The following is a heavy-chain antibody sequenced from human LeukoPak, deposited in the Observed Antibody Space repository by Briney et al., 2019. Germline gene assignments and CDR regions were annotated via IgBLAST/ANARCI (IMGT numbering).Heavy chain of an antibody. V-gene: IGHV4-34*01. J-gene: IGHJ4*02. CDR2: INHSGST. CDR3: AREHAIAVAGLDY. CDR1: GGSFSGYY. Sequence: SETLSLTCAVYGGSFSGYYWSWIRQPPGKGLEWIGEINHSGSTNYNPSLKSRVTISVDTSKNQFSLKLSSVTAADTAVYYCAREHAIAVAGLDYWGQGTLVTVSS. D-gene: IGHD6-19*01.